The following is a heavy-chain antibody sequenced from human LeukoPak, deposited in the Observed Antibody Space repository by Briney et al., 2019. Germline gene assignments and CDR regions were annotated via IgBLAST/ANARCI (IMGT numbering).Heavy chain of an antibody. Sequence: AGGSLRLSCAASGFTFSSYAMHWVRQAPGKGLEWVAVISYDGSNKYYADSVKGRFTISRDNNKNTVYMQMNSLRAEDTAVYYCAKDIVIMVRGFDYWGQGTLVTVSS. D-gene: IGHD3-10*01. CDR1: GFTFSSYA. CDR3: AKDIVIMVRGFDY. CDR2: ISYDGSNK. V-gene: IGHV3-30*04. J-gene: IGHJ4*02.